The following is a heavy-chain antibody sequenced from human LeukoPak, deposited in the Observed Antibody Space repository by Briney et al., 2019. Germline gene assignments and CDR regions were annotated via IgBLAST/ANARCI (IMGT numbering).Heavy chain of an antibody. V-gene: IGHV3-23*01. Sequence: GGSLRLSCAASGFPFSSYAMSWVRQAPGKGLEWVSSMSGSGGRTYYADSVKGRFTISRNDSKNTLYLQMNSLRAEDTAVYYCARVRYGELDVWGQGTTVTVSS. CDR2: MSGSGGRT. CDR3: ARVRYGELDV. CDR1: GFPFSSYA. D-gene: IGHD4-17*01. J-gene: IGHJ6*02.